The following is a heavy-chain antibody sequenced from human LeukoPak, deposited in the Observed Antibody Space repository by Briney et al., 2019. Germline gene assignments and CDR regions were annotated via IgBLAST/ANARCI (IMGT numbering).Heavy chain of an antibody. CDR3: ARGEGYYASGSYYNDY. CDR2: ITSGGTV. CDR1: GFTFSGHS. Sequence: GGSLRLSCAATGFTFSGHSMGWVRQAPGRGLEWVSHITSGGTVYYADSVKGRFTISRDNAKNSVYLQMSGLRAEDTAVYYCARGEGYYASGSYYNDYWGQGTLVTVSS. V-gene: IGHV3-48*01. J-gene: IGHJ4*02. D-gene: IGHD3-10*01.